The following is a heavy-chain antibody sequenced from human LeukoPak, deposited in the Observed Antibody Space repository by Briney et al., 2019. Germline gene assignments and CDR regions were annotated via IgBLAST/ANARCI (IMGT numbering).Heavy chain of an antibody. CDR1: GFTFSSYG. D-gene: IGHD6-13*01. J-gene: IGHJ4*02. V-gene: IGHV3-30*02. Sequence: GGSLRLSCAASGFTFSSYGMHWVRQAPGKGLEWVSFIRYDGSRKYYADSVKGRFTISRDNSKNTLYLQMNSLRAEDTAVYYFARDGGSSWYFAYWGQGTLVPVSS. CDR3: ARDGGSSWYFAY. CDR2: IRYDGSRK.